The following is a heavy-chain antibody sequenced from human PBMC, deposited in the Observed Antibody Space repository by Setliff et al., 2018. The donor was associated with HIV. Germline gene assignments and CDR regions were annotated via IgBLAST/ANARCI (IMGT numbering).Heavy chain of an antibody. D-gene: IGHD6-19*01. CDR3: ALDLPGPAITSGWMKNWFDP. CDR1: GGTFSSYA. CDR2: INPKSDGT. J-gene: IGHJ5*02. Sequence: ASVKVSCKASGGTFSSYAISWVRQAPGQGLEWMGWINPKSDGTNYAQKFRGRVTMTRDTSTNTVYMELSGLRSEDTALYYCALDLPGPAITSGWMKNWFDPWGQGTLVTVSS. V-gene: IGHV1-8*01.